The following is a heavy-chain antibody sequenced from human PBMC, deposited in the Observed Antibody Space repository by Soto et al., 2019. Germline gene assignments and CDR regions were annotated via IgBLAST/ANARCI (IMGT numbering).Heavy chain of an antibody. CDR2: IYPGDSDT. D-gene: IGHD3-22*01. J-gene: IGHJ4*02. Sequence: PVESLKISCKGSGYKSSRYCIGWVRQTPGKGLEWMAIIYPGDSDTRYSPSFQGQVTISADKSISTAYLQWSSLKASDTAMYYYAIPLHSSGYYDYWGQGTLVTVS. CDR3: AIPLHSSGYYDY. V-gene: IGHV5-51*01. CDR1: GYKSSRYC.